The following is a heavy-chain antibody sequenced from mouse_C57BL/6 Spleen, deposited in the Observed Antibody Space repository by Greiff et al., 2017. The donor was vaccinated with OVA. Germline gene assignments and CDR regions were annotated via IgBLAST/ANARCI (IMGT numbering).Heavy chain of an antibody. CDR2: ILPGSGST. D-gene: IGHD2-2*01. CDR3: AREGGYGYDVGYAMDY. Sequence: QVQLQQSGAELMKPGASVKLSCKATGYTFTGYWIEWVKQRPGHGLEWIGEILPGSGSTNYNEKFKGKATFTADTSSNTAYMQLSSLTTEDSAIYYCAREGGYGYDVGYAMDYWGQGTSVTVSS. J-gene: IGHJ4*01. CDR1: GYTFTGYW. V-gene: IGHV1-9*01.